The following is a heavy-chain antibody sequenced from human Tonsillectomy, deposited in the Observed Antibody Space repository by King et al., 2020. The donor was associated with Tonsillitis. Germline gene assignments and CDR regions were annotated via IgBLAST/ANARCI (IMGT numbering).Heavy chain of an antibody. J-gene: IGHJ6*02. CDR1: GGSISSSNW. CDR2: IYHSGXT. V-gene: IGHV4-4*02. CDR3: ARGVQGTRAYYYGMDV. D-gene: IGHD1-1*01. Sequence: VQLQESGPGLVKPSGTLSLTCAVSGGSISSSNWWSWVRQPPGKGLEWIXEIYHSGXTNYNPSLKSRVTISVDKSKNQFSLKRSFVTAADTAVYYCARGVQGTRAYYYGMDVWGQGTTVTVSS.